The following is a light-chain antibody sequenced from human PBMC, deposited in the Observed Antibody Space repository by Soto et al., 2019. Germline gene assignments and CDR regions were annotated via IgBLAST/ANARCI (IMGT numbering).Light chain of an antibody. CDR3: QQSYSTPIT. Sequence: DIQMTQSPSSLSASVGDRVTITCRASQSISSYLNWYQQKPGKAPKLLIYAASSLQSGVPARFSGSGSGTDFTLTSSSLQPEDFVTYYCQQSYSTPITFGQGTRLEIK. V-gene: IGKV1-39*01. CDR1: QSISSY. CDR2: AAS. J-gene: IGKJ5*01.